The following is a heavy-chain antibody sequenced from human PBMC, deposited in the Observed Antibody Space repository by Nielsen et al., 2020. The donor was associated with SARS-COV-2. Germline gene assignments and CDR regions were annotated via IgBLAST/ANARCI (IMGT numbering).Heavy chain of an antibody. CDR3: AKEAPYYYYMDV. Sequence: GESLKISCAASGFTFSSYSMNWVRQAPGKGLEWVAVIWYDGSNKYYADSVKGRFTVSRDNSKNTVYLQMNSLRTEDTAVYYCAKEAPYYYYMDVWGKGTTVTVSS. J-gene: IGHJ6*03. V-gene: IGHV3-30*02. CDR2: IWYDGSNK. CDR1: GFTFSSYS.